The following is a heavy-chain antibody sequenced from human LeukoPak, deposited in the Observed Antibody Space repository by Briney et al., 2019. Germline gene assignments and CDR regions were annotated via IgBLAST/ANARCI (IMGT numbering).Heavy chain of an antibody. J-gene: IGHJ4*02. V-gene: IGHV3-74*01. CDR1: GFTFSSYW. CDR3: ARGRPHGNDY. Sequence: GSPRLSCAASGFTFSSYWMNWVRQAPGKGLVWVSRIASDGSSTTYADSVKGRFSNSRDNAKNTLYLQMNSLRVEDTAVYYCARGRPHGNDYWGQGTLVTVSS. CDR2: IASDGSST. D-gene: IGHD4-23*01.